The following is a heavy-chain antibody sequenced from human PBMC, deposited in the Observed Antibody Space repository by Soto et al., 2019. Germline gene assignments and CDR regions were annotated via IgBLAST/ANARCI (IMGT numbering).Heavy chain of an antibody. D-gene: IGHD6-13*01. V-gene: IGHV4-59*01. J-gene: IGHJ5*02. CDR3: ARESSIAAAGKHNWFDP. CDR1: GGSIGSYY. Sequence: QVQLQESGPGLVKPSETLSLTCTVSGGSIGSYYWSWIRQPPGKGLEWIGYIYYTGSTNYNPSLTSRVTISLDTSKLQFSLKLSAVTAADTAVYYCARESSIAAAGKHNWFDPWGQGTLVTVSS. CDR2: IYYTGST.